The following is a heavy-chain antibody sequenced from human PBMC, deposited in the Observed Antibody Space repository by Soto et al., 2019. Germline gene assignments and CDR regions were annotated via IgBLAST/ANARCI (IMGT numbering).Heavy chain of an antibody. CDR1: GFSLSTSGVG. J-gene: IGHJ3*02. D-gene: IGHD5-12*01. CDR2: IYWDDDK. CDR3: APSLNSGYDYAFDI. Sequence: SGPTLVKPTQTLTLTCTFSGFSLSTSGVGVGWIHQPPGKALEWLALIYWDDDKRYSPSLKSRLTITKDTSKNQVVLTMTNMDPVDTATYYCAPSLNSGYDYAFDIWGQGTMVTVSS. V-gene: IGHV2-5*02.